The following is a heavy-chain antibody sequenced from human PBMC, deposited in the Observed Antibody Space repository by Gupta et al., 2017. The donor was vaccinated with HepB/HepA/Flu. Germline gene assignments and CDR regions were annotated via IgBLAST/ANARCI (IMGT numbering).Heavy chain of an antibody. D-gene: IGHD3-16*01. V-gene: IGHV3-30*03. CDR3: AREWNVKGGDGALDT. Sequence: QVQLVESGGGVVQPERPLRLSCAASGFSLTECAMNWVRQAPGKGLEWVAVIAHDGSYEYYADSVRGRFTISRDRFQNILYLQMDSLRREDSAVYFCAREWNVKGGDGALDTWGQGTKVTVAS. CDR2: IAHDGSYE. CDR1: GFSLTECA. J-gene: IGHJ3*02.